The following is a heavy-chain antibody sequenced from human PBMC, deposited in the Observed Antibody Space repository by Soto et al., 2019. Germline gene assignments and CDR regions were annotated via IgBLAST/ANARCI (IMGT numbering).Heavy chain of an antibody. V-gene: IGHV4-61*01. Sequence: SETLSLTCTVSCDSISSVSGDSISNHYWSRVRQPPGKGLEWIGSVYYSGATNYSPSLKSRVSMSVDTSKNQFSLKLSSVTAADTAVYYCARAGSYYYYGMDVWGQGTTVTVS. CDR1: CDSISSVSGDSISNHY. CDR3: ARAGSYYYYGMDV. J-gene: IGHJ6*02. CDR2: VYYSGAT. D-gene: IGHD3-10*01.